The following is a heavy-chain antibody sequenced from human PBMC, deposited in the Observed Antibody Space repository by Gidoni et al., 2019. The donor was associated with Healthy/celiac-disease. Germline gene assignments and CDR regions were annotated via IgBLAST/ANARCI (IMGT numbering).Heavy chain of an antibody. CDR1: GYTFTSSD. J-gene: IGHJ4*02. D-gene: IGHD3-22*01. CDR3: ARGGVVVPADWVYESSGYSDY. V-gene: IGHV1-8*01. Sequence: QVQLVQSVAEVKKPRASVKVSCKASGYTFTSSDTTGVRQATGQGLAWMGWMTPNSGNTGYAKKFQGRVNRTRNTSISTAYMELSRLRSEDTAVYYCARGGVVVPADWVYESSGYSDYWGQGTLVTVSS. CDR2: MTPNSGNT.